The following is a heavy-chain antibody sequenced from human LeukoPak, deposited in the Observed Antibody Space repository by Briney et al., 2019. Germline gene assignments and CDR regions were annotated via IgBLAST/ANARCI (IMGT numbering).Heavy chain of an antibody. CDR3: AKCARIDWLPIDY. J-gene: IGHJ4*02. CDR1: GFTSNSYS. Sequence: GGSLRLSCAASGFTSNSYSMYWVRQAPGKGLEWVSSISSSSSHMFYADSVKGRFTTSRDNSKNTLYLQMNSLRAEDTAVYYCAKCARIDWLPIDYWGQGTLVTVSS. V-gene: IGHV3-21*04. D-gene: IGHD3-9*01. CDR2: ISSSSSHM.